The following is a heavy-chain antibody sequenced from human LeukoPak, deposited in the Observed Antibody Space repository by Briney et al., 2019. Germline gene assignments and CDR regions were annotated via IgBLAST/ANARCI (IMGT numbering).Heavy chain of an antibody. CDR3: ATTRGLWWFDP. CDR2: ISSSGSTI. Sequence: GGSLRLSCAASGFTFSSYEMNWVRQAPGKGLEWVSYISSSGSTIYYADSVKGRFTISRDNAKNSLYLQMNSPRAEDTAVYYCATTRGLWWFDPWGQGTLVTVSS. D-gene: IGHD3/OR15-3a*01. CDR1: GFTFSSYE. J-gene: IGHJ5*02. V-gene: IGHV3-48*03.